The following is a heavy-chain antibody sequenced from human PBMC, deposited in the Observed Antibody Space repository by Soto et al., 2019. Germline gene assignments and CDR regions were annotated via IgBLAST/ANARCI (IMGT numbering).Heavy chain of an antibody. CDR3: ARIKWGMDYYSGMDV. CDR1: GYTFSDYF. J-gene: IGHJ6*02. CDR2: INPKTAAT. D-gene: IGHD1-26*01. Sequence: QVQLVQSGAEVKKSGASVKVSCKASGYTFSDYFIQWLRQAPGQGLEWVAWINPKTAATNYAKKFQDRVTLTSDTSFSTAYLEQTRLRPDDTAVYDCARIKWGMDYYSGMDVWGHGTAVTVSS. V-gene: IGHV1-2*02.